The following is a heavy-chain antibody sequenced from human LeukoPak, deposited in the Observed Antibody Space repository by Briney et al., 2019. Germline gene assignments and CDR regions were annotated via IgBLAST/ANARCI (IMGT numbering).Heavy chain of an antibody. J-gene: IGHJ4*02. CDR2: IYSGDNT. V-gene: IGHV3-53*01. CDR3: ARGPYTSGWWRSYFDY. Sequence: GGSLRLSCAASGLTVSSNYMSWVRQAPGKGLEWVSVIYSGDNTYYADSVKGRFTISRDNSKNTLYLQMNSLRAEDTAVYYCARGPYTSGWWRSYFDYWGQGTLVTVSS. CDR1: GLTVSSNY. D-gene: IGHD6-19*01.